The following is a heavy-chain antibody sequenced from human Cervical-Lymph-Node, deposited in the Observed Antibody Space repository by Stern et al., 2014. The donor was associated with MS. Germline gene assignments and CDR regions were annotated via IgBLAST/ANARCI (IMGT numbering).Heavy chain of an antibody. CDR3: ARGPGGYIGIADY. J-gene: IGHJ4*02. CDR1: GFTFSSYA. V-gene: IGHV3-30*07. CDR2: ISYDGSNK. Sequence: VQLVESGGGVVQPGRSLRLSCAASGFTFSSYAMHWVRQAPGKGLEWVAVISYDGSNKYYADSVKGRFTISRDNSKNTLYLQMNSLRAEDTAVYYCARGPGGYIGIADYWGQGTLVTVSS. D-gene: IGHD5-18*01.